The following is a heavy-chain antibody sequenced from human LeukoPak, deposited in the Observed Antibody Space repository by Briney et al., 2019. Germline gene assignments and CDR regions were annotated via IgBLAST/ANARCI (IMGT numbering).Heavy chain of an antibody. V-gene: IGHV4-39*01. D-gene: IGHD3-9*01. J-gene: IGHJ4*02. CDR2: IYYSGST. CDR3: ARGDYDILTDQFDY. CDR1: GGSISSSSYY. Sequence: SETLSLTCTVSGGSISSSSYYWGWIRQPPGKGLEWIGSIYYSGSTYYNPSLKSRVTISVDTSKNQFSLKLSSVTAADTAVYYCARGDYDILTDQFDYWGQGTLVTVSS.